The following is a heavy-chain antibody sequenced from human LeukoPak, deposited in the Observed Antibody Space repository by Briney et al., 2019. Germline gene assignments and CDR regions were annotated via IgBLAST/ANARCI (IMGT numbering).Heavy chain of an antibody. D-gene: IGHD1-26*01. J-gene: IGHJ4*02. CDR3: ARGEPSGSYQQANFDY. Sequence: ASVKVSCTASGYTFTGYYMHWVRQAPGQGLEWMGWINPNSGGTNYAQKFQGRVAMTRDTSISTAYMELSRLRSDDTAVYYCARGEPSGSYQQANFDYWGQGTLVTVSS. CDR2: INPNSGGT. CDR1: GYTFTGYY. V-gene: IGHV1-2*02.